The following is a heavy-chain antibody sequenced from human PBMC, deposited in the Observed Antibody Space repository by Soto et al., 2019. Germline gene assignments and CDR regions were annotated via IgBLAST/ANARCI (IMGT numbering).Heavy chain of an antibody. V-gene: IGHV4-4*02. D-gene: IGHD6-13*01. CDR2: IYHSGST. J-gene: IGHJ4*02. CDR3: ARSYSSSWYGYYFDY. CDR1: GGSISSSNW. Sequence: PSETLSLTCAVSGGSISSSNWWSWVRQPPGKGLEWIGEIYHSGSTNYNPSLKSRVTISVDKSKNQLSLKLSSVTAADTAVYYCARSYSSSWYGYYFDYWGQGTLVTVSS.